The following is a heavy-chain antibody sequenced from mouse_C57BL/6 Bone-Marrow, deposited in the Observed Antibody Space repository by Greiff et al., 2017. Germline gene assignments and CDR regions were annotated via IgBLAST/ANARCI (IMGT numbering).Heavy chain of an antibody. D-gene: IGHD4-1*02. CDR3: AQLGRLFAY. Sequence: VMLVESGPELVKPGASVKISCKASGYAFSSSWMNWVKQRPGKGLEWIGRIYPGDGDTNYNGKFKGKATLTADKSSSTAYMQLSSLTSEDSAVXFCAQLGRLFAYWGQGTLVTVSA. CDR1: GYAFSSSW. CDR2: IYPGDGDT. V-gene: IGHV1-82*01. J-gene: IGHJ3*01.